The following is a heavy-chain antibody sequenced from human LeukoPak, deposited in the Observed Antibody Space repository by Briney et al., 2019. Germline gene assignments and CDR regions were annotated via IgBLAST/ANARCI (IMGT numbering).Heavy chain of an antibody. D-gene: IGHD6-19*01. CDR2: ISAYNGNT. Sequence: GASVKVSCKASGCTFTSYGISWVRQAPGQGLEWMGWISAYNGNTNYAQKVQGRVTMTTDTSTSTAYMELRSLRSDDTAVYYCARDPGYSSGWYMDLSGWGQGTLVTVSS. V-gene: IGHV1-18*04. CDR1: GCTFTSYG. CDR3: ARDPGYSSGWYMDLSG. J-gene: IGHJ4*02.